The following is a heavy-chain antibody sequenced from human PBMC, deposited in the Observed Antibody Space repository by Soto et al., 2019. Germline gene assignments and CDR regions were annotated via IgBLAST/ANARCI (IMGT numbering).Heavy chain of an antibody. Sequence: GGSLRLSCAGSGFTFSSYEMTWVRQAPGKGLEWISYISTSGATIYYADSVTGRFTISRDNAKNSLYLHMSSLRVEDTAVYYGARDRDDTTEFDYWGQGTLVTVSS. CDR3: ARDRDDTTEFDY. J-gene: IGHJ4*02. CDR1: GFTFSSYE. V-gene: IGHV3-48*03. CDR2: ISTSGATI. D-gene: IGHD3-22*01.